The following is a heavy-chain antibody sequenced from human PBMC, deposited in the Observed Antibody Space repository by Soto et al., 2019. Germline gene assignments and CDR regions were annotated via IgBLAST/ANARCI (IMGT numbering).Heavy chain of an antibody. J-gene: IGHJ6*02. CDR2: INPSCGST. V-gene: IGHV1-46*01. D-gene: IGHD1-7*01. Sequence: ASVKVSCKASVYTFTSYYMHWVRQAPGQGLEWMGIINPSCGSTSYAQKFQGRVTMTRDTSTSTVYMELSSLRSEDTAVYYCARERMRSNWNFGYYYYGMDVWGQGTTVTVSS. CDR3: ARERMRSNWNFGYYYYGMDV. CDR1: VYTFTSYY.